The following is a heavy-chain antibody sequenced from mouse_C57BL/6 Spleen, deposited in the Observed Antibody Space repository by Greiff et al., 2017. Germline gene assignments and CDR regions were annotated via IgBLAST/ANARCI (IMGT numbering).Heavy chain of an antibody. J-gene: IGHJ2*01. CDR3: ATYYSNSGNYFDY. CDR1: GYTFTSYW. CDR2: IDPSDSET. D-gene: IGHD2-5*01. V-gene: IGHV1-52*01. Sequence: QVQLQQSGAELVRPGSSVKLSCKASGYTFTSYWMHWVKQRPIQGLEWIGDIDPSDSETHYNQKFKDKATLTVDKSSSTAYMQLSSLTSEDSAVYYCATYYSNSGNYFDYWGQGTTLTVSS.